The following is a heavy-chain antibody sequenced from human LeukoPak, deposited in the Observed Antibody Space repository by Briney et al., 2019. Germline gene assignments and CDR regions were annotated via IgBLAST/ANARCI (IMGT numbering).Heavy chain of an antibody. D-gene: IGHD6-6*01. CDR2: ISVSNGNT. V-gene: IGHV1-18*01. J-gene: IGHJ6*02. CDR1: AYTFANYA. CDR3: ARGQRAARTYYYYGMDV. Sequence: GASVKVSCKASAYTFANYAISWLRQAPGQGLEWMGWISVSNGNTNYAQKLQGRVTMTTDTSTKTVYMELRSLRFDDTAMYYCARGQRAARTYYYYGMDVWGQGTTVTVSS.